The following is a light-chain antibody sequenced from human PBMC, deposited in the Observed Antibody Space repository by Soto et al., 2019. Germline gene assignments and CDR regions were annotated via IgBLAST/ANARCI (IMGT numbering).Light chain of an antibody. V-gene: IGKV3-11*01. CDR3: QQRSNWSLT. Sequence: EIVLTQSPATLSLSPGDRATLSCRASQSADIHLAWYQQKAGQAPRLLIYAASNRATGIPARFSGSGSGTDFTLTIGSLEPEDFAVYYCQQRSNWSLTFGGGTKVEIK. CDR2: AAS. J-gene: IGKJ4*01. CDR1: QSADIH.